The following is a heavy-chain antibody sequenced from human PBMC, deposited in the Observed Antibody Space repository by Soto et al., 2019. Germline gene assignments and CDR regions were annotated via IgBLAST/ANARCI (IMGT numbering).Heavy chain of an antibody. CDR3: ARDPYYDYVWGSYRPYYYYGMDV. CDR1: VGSFSCYY. D-gene: IGHD3-16*02. V-gene: IGHV4-34*01. Sequence: SETLSLTCAVYVGSFSCYYWIWIRQPPGKGLEWIGEINHSGSTNYNPSLKSRVTISVDTSKNQFSLKLSSVTAADTAVYYCARDPYYDYVWGSYRPYYYYGMDVWGQGTTVTVSS. J-gene: IGHJ6*02. CDR2: INHSGST.